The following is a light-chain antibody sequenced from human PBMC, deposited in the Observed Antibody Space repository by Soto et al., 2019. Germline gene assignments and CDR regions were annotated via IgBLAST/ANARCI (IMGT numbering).Light chain of an antibody. Sequence: EIVLTQSPATLSLSPGERATLSSRASQSLNSYLAWFQQKPGQAPRLLIYDASNRATDIPARFSGSGSGTDFTLTISSLEPADFAVYYCQQRRDWPLTFGGGTRVEIK. CDR1: QSLNSY. V-gene: IGKV3-11*01. CDR2: DAS. J-gene: IGKJ4*01. CDR3: QQRRDWPLT.